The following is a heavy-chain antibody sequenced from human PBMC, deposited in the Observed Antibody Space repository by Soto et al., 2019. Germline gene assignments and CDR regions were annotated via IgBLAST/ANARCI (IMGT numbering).Heavy chain of an antibody. CDR2: IYYDGNT. Sequence: PSETLSLTCSVSGGSITSSSYYWGWIRQPPGKGLECIGNIYYDGNTYYNPSLKSRVTISLDTSKNQFSLRLNSVTAADTAVYYCARVPGPWGQGTLVTVSS. J-gene: IGHJ5*02. V-gene: IGHV4-39*07. CDR3: ARVPGP. CDR1: GGSITSSSYY.